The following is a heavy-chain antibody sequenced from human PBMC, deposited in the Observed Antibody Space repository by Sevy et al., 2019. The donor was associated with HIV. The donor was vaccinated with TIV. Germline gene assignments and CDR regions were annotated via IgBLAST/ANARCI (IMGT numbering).Heavy chain of an antibody. Sequence: SETLSLTCTVSGVSISSYYWSWIRQPPGKGLEWVGYIYYNGRTNYNPSLKSRVTISVDTSKNQFSLKLISETAADTAVYYCARSLADYYYGMDVWGQGTTVTVSS. CDR3: ARSLADYYYGMDV. CDR1: GVSISSYY. CDR2: IYYNGRT. J-gene: IGHJ6*02. V-gene: IGHV4-59*01.